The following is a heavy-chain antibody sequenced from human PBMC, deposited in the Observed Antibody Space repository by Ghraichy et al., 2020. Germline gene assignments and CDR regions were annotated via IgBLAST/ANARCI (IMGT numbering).Heavy chain of an antibody. CDR1: GGSISSYY. V-gene: IGHV4-59*01. D-gene: IGHD3-22*01. CDR2: IYYSGST. Sequence: SQTLSLTCTVSGGSISSYYWSWIRQPPGKGLDWIGNIYYSGSTNYNPSLKSRVTISVDTSKNQFSLKLNSVTAADTAVYYCARGGYYYESSAYYYRFDYWGQGTLVTVSS. CDR3: ARGGYYYESSAYYYRFDY. J-gene: IGHJ4*02.